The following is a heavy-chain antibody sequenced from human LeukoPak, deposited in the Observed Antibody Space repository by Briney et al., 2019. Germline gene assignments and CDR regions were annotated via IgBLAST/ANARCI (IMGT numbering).Heavy chain of an antibody. CDR3: ARGPTVTTVLGNWFDP. J-gene: IGHJ5*02. CDR1: GYTFTGYY. V-gene: IGHV1-2*06. D-gene: IGHD4-11*01. Sequence: ASVKVSCKASGYTFTGYYMHWVRQAPGQGLEWMGRINPNSGGTNYAQKFQGRVTMTRDTSISTAYMELSRLRSDDTAVYYCARGPTVTTVLGNWFDPWGQGTLVTVSS. CDR2: INPNSGGT.